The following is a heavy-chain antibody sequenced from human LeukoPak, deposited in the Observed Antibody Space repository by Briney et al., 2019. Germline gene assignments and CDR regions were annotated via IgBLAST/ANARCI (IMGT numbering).Heavy chain of an antibody. CDR3: ARDFGSGYDVYYYYGMDV. CDR1: GYTFTSYG. V-gene: IGHV1-18*01. J-gene: IGHJ6*02. Sequence: GASVKVSCKASGYTFTSYGISWVRQAPGQGLEWTGWISAYNGNTNYAQKLQGRVTMTTDTSTSTAYMELRSLRSDDTAVYYCARDFGSGYDVYYYYGMDVWGQGTTVTVSS. CDR2: ISAYNGNT. D-gene: IGHD5-12*01.